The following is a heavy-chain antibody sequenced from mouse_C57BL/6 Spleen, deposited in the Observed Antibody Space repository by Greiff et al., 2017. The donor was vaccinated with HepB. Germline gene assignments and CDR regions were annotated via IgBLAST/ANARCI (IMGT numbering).Heavy chain of an antibody. V-gene: IGHV10-1*01. CDR2: IRSKSNNYAT. D-gene: IGHD6-1*01. CDR1: GFSFNTYA. Sequence: EVQRVESGGGLVQPKGSLKLSCAASGFSFNTYAMNWVRQAPGKGVEWVARIRSKSNNYATYYADSVKDRFTISRDDSESMLYLQMNNLKTEDTAMYYCVRQERQYYFDYWGQGTTLPVSS. J-gene: IGHJ2*01. CDR3: VRQERQYYFDY.